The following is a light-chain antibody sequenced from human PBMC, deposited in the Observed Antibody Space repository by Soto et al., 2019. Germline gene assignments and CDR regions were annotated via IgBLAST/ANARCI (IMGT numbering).Light chain of an antibody. CDR3: HQRSNWPPDT. CDR1: QSIRSN. V-gene: IGKV3-11*01. Sequence: EIVMTQSPATLSASPGERVTLSCRASQSIRSNLAWYQQRPGQTPRLLIFVASTRATGIPARFTGSGSGTDFTLTISSLEPEDFAVYYCHQRSNWPPDTFGQGTRLEIK. CDR2: VAS. J-gene: IGKJ5*01.